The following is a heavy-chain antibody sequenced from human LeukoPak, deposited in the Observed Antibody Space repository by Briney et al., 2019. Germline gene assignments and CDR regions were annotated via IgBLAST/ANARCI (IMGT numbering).Heavy chain of an antibody. CDR1: GFTFSSYG. J-gene: IGHJ4*02. CDR3: AKDKDSTNWYFDY. V-gene: IGHV3-30*02. Sequence: GGSLRLSCAASGFTFSSYGMHWVRQAPGKGLEWVAFIRYDGTNKYYADSVKGRFTISRDNSKNTLYLQMNGLRAEDTAVYYCAKDKDSTNWYFDYWGQGTLVTVSS. D-gene: IGHD2-15*01. CDR2: IRYDGTNK.